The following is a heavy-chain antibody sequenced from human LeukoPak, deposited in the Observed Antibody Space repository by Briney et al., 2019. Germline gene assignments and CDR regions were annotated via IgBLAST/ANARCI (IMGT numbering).Heavy chain of an antibody. J-gene: IGHJ6*02. D-gene: IGHD3-16*01. CDR3: AKDESTGGFAPGYFYGMGV. CDR1: GFRFDDYG. CDR2: ISWSGTTT. V-gene: IGHV3-9*01. Sequence: PGRSLRLSCVVSGFRFDDYGMHWVRQAPGKGLEWVSGISWSGTTTGYADSVKGRFTISRDSAKNSLYPQMDSLRVEDTALYYCAKDESTGGFAPGYFYGMGVWGQGTTVTVSS.